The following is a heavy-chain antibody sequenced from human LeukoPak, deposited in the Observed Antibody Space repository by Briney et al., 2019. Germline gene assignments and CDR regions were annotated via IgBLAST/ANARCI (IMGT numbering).Heavy chain of an antibody. J-gene: IGHJ4*02. CDR3: AKDARDGSVD. Sequence: GGSLRLSCAASGFTFSSYGMHWVRQAPGKGLEWVAVISYDGSNKYYADSVKGRFTISRDNSKNTLYLQMNSLRAGDTAVYYCAKDARDGSVDWGQGTLVTVSS. CDR2: ISYDGSNK. CDR1: GFTFSSYG. V-gene: IGHV3-30*18. D-gene: IGHD3-22*01.